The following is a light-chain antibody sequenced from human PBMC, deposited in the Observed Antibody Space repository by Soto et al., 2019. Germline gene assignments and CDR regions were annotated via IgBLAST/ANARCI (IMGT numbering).Light chain of an antibody. CDR1: QTISSW. Sequence: DIQMTQSPSTLSGSVGDRVTITCRASQTISSWLAWYQQKPGKAPKLLIYKASTLKSGVPSRFSGSGSGTEITLTLSSLQPDDFATYYCQHYNSYSEAFGQGTKGDIK. J-gene: IGKJ1*01. CDR2: KAS. CDR3: QHYNSYSEA. V-gene: IGKV1-5*03.